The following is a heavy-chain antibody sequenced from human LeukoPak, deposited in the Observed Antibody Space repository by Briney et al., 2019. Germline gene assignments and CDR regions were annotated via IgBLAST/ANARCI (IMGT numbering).Heavy chain of an antibody. CDR1: GGSISSYY. CDR3: ARLQVHCGGDCYTRWFDP. D-gene: IGHD2-21*02. CDR2: IYYSGST. V-gene: IGHV4-59*08. Sequence: SETLSLTCTVYGGSISSYYWSWIRQPPGKGLEWIGYIYYSGSTNYNPSLKSRVTISLDRSKNQFSLKLRSVTAADTAVYYCARLQVHCGGDCYTRWFDPWGQGTLVTVSS. J-gene: IGHJ5*02.